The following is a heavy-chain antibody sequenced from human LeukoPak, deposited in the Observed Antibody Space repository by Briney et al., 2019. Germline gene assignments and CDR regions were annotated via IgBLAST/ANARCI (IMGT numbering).Heavy chain of an antibody. CDR1: GFTFSSYA. V-gene: IGHV3-23*01. Sequence: GGSLRLSCAASGFTFSSYAMSWVRQAPGKGLEWVSAISGSGGSTYYADSVKGRFTISRDNSKNTLYLHINSLRAEDTAVYYCARDPYSDSYVDYYYYYYMDVWGKGTTVTISS. CDR3: ARDPYSDSYVDYYYYYYMDV. D-gene: IGHD1-26*01. J-gene: IGHJ6*03. CDR2: ISGSGGST.